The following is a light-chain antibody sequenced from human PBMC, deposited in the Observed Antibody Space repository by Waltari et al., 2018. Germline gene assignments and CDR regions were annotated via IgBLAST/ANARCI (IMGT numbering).Light chain of an antibody. J-gene: IGKJ1*01. V-gene: IGKV2-30*01. CDR3: MQGAHWPPT. Sequence: DVVMTQSPLSLPVTLGQPSSISCRSTQSLVFSDGATHLNWFHQRPGQSPRRLIYKVSIRDSGVPDRFSGSGSGTDFTLTISRVEAEDVGLYFCMQGAHWPPTFGQGTQVEIK. CDR1: QSLVFSDGATH. CDR2: KVS.